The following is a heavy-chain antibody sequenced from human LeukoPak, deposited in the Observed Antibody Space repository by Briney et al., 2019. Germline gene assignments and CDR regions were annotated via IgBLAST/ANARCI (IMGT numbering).Heavy chain of an antibody. Sequence: SETLSLTCAVYGGSFSGYYWSWIRQPPGKGLEWIGEINHSGSTNYNPSLKSRVTISVDASKNQFSLKLSSVTAADTAVYYCARETYYDYVWGSYRPRIIDYWGQGTLVTVSS. CDR2: INHSGST. D-gene: IGHD3-16*02. V-gene: IGHV4-34*01. CDR3: ARETYYDYVWGSYRPRIIDY. CDR1: GGSFSGYY. J-gene: IGHJ4*02.